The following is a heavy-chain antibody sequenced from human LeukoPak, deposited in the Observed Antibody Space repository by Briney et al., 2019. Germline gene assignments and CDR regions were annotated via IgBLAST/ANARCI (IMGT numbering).Heavy chain of an antibody. Sequence: SRTLSLTCTVSGGSISSGDYYWIWIRQHPGKGLEWIGSIYHSGNTYYKPSLKSRVTISVDTSKNQFSLKLISVTAADTAVYYCARGETHYDSSGYYYQAFDIWGQGTMVTVSS. CDR2: IYHSGNT. CDR1: GGSISSGDYY. V-gene: IGHV4-31*03. CDR3: ARGETHYDSSGYYYQAFDI. J-gene: IGHJ3*02. D-gene: IGHD3-22*01.